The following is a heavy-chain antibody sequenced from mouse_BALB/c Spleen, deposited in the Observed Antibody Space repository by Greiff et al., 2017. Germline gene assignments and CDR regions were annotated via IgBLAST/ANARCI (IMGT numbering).Heavy chain of an antibody. J-gene: IGHJ2*01. CDR2: ILPGSGST. CDR1: GYTFSSYW. CDR3: ATGTGYFDY. V-gene: IGHV1-9*01. Sequence: QVQLKQSGAELMKPGASVKISCKATGYTFSSYWIEWVKQRPGHGLEWIGEILPGSGSTNYNEKFKGKATFTADTSSNTAYMQLSSLTSEDSAVYYCATGTGYFDYWGQGTTLTVAS. D-gene: IGHD4-1*01.